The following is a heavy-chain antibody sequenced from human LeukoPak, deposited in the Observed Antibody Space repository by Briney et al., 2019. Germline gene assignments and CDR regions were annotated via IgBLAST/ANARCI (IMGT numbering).Heavy chain of an antibody. V-gene: IGHV1-69*13. CDR1: GYTFTSYA. J-gene: IGHJ4*02. D-gene: IGHD3-22*01. Sequence: SVKVSCKASGYTFTSYAMNWVRQAPGQGLEWMGGIIPIFGTANYAQKFQGRVTITADESTSTAYMELSSLRSEDTAVYYCARGPYYYDSSGYVDYWGQGTLVTVSS. CDR2: IIPIFGTA. CDR3: ARGPYYYDSSGYVDY.